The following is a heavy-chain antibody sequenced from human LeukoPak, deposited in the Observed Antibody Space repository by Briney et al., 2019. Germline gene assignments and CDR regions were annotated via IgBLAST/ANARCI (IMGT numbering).Heavy chain of an antibody. D-gene: IGHD3-3*01. CDR3: AKTTHYDFWSDDAFDI. CDR1: GFTFSTNS. V-gene: IGHV3-21*04. Sequence: KPGGSLRLSCAASGFTFSTNSMNWVRQAPGKGLEWVASISSSGSYIYYPDSVKGRFTISRDNSKNTLYLQMNSLRAEGTAVYYCAKTTHYDFWSDDAFDIWGQGTMVTVSS. J-gene: IGHJ3*02. CDR2: ISSSGSYI.